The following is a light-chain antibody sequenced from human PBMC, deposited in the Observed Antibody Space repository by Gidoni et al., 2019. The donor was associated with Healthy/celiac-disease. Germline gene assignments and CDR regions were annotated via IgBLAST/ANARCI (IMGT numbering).Light chain of an antibody. J-gene: IGKJ2*01. Sequence: EIALTQSPATLSLSPGERVTLSCRASHTVTTYLAWYQQKPGQAPRLLIYDASNRATGIPARFSGSGSGTDFTLTISSLEPEDFALYYCQQRSKWPYTFGQGSRVAIK. CDR2: DAS. CDR1: HTVTTY. CDR3: QQRSKWPYT. V-gene: IGKV3-11*01.